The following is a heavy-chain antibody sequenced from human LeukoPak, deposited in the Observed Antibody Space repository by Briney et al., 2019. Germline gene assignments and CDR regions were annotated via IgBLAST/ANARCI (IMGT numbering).Heavy chain of an antibody. J-gene: IGHJ6*02. Sequence: SVKVSCKASGGTFSSYTISWVRQAPGQGLEWMGKIIPILGIPNYAQKFKGRVTITADNSTSTAYMELSSLRSEDTAVYYCARGLGATEVWEANYYNGMDVWGQGTTVTVSS. V-gene: IGHV1-69*02. CDR2: IIPILGIP. CDR1: GGTFSSYT. D-gene: IGHD1-26*01. CDR3: ARGLGATEVWEANYYNGMDV.